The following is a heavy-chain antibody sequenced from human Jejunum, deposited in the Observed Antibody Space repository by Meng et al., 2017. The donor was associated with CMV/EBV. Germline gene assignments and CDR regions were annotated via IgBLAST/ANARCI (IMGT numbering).Heavy chain of an antibody. J-gene: IGHJ4*02. CDR3: VPDIVIVPVSY. CDR2: VFRGGGT. D-gene: IGHD2-2*01. Sequence: CVVSGLTVSSGYMTWVRQAPGKGLEWVSAVFRGGGTTYADSVKGRFTVSSDNSKNTVFLQMNSLRTDDTAQYYCVPDIVIVPVSYWGQGTLVTVSS. V-gene: IGHV3-66*02. CDR1: GLTVSSGY.